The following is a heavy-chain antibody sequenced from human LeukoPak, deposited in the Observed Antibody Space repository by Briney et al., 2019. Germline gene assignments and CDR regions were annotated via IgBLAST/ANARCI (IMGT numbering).Heavy chain of an antibody. Sequence: PGGSLRLSCAASGFTLSRHWMSWVRQAPGKGLEWVANIKQDGSEKYYVDAVKGRFTISRDNAKNSLYLQMNSLRVEDTAVYYCARLGYPWYYDYSGQGTLVTVSS. J-gene: IGHJ4*02. CDR1: GFTLSRHW. CDR2: IKQDGSEK. V-gene: IGHV3-7*01. CDR3: ARLGYPWYYDY. D-gene: IGHD2-15*01.